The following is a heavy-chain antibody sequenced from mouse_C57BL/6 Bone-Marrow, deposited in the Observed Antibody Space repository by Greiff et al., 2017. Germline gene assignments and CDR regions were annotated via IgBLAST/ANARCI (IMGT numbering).Heavy chain of an antibody. CDR1: GFTFSDYY. CDR2: ISNGGGST. Sequence: EVMLVESGGGLVQPGGSLKLSCAASGFTFSDYYMYWVRQTPEKRLEWVAYISNGGGSTYYPDTVKGRFTISRDKANNTLYLQMSRLKSEDTTMYYCARQDYDYAFYAMDYWGQGTSVTVSS. CDR3: ARQDYDYAFYAMDY. V-gene: IGHV5-12*01. D-gene: IGHD2-4*01. J-gene: IGHJ4*01.